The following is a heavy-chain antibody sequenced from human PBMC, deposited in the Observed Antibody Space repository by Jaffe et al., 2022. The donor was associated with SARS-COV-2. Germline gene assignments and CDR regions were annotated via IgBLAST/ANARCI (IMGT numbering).Heavy chain of an antibody. Sequence: QVQLVQSGAEVKKPGASVKVSCKASGYTFTSYAMHWVRQAPGQRLEWMGWINAGNGNTKYSQKFQGRVTITRDTSASTAYMELSSLRSEDTAVYYCARDLLAGGIAVAGGWFDPWGQGTLVTVSS. CDR3: ARDLLAGGIAVAGGWFDP. V-gene: IGHV1-3*01. CDR2: INAGNGNT. D-gene: IGHD6-19*01. CDR1: GYTFTSYA. J-gene: IGHJ5*02.